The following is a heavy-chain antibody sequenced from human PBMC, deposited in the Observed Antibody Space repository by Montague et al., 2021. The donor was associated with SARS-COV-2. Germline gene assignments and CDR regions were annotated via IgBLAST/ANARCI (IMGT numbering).Heavy chain of an antibody. J-gene: IGHJ3*02. D-gene: IGHD3-16*02. V-gene: IGHV3-48*03. CDR1: GFTFSYDD. CDR3: TRDYRSVVGDGLDI. Sequence: SLRLSCAASGFTFSYDDMNWGRHAPGQGPEWISYISTSAWTTSYAGAVKGRFSISRDNAKNSLYLQMNSLRVEDTAGYYCTRDYRSVVGDGLDIWGQGTKVTVSS. CDR2: ISTSAWTT.